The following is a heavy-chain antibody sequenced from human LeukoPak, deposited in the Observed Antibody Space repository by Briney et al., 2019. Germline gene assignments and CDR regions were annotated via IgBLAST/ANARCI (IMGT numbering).Heavy chain of an antibody. V-gene: IGHV3-23*01. Sequence: GGSLRLSCAASGFTFSSYSMNWVRQAPGKGLEWVSVISGSGGSTDYADSMKGRFTISRDNSKNTLYLQMNSLRAEDTALYYCAKQTLRFSGSHFDYWGQGTLVTVSS. CDR1: GFTFSSYS. J-gene: IGHJ4*02. CDR2: ISGSGGST. CDR3: AKQTLRFSGSHFDY. D-gene: IGHD1-26*01.